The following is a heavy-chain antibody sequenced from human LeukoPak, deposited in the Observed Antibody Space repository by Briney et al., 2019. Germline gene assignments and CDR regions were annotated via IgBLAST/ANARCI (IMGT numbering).Heavy chain of an antibody. CDR1: GGSISSSSYY. CDR2: IYYSGST. Sequence: SETLSLTCTVSGGSISSSSYYWGWIRQPPGKGLEWIGSIYYSGSTYYNPSLKSRVTISVDTSKNQFSLKLSSVTAADTAVYYCETLYGSGNSVYGMDVWGQGTTVTVSS. CDR3: ETLYGSGNSVYGMDV. V-gene: IGHV4-39*01. J-gene: IGHJ6*02. D-gene: IGHD3-10*01.